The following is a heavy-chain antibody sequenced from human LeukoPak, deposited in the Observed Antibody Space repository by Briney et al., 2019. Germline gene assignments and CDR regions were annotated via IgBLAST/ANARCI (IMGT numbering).Heavy chain of an antibody. D-gene: IGHD6-19*01. Sequence: GGSLRLSCAASGFTFSSYSMNWVRQAPGKGLEWVSSISSSSSYIYYADSVKGRFTISRDNAKNSLYLQMNSLRAEGTAVYYCARVRIAVAGQGDYWGQGTLVTVSS. CDR2: ISSSSSYI. CDR1: GFTFSSYS. V-gene: IGHV3-21*01. CDR3: ARVRIAVAGQGDY. J-gene: IGHJ4*02.